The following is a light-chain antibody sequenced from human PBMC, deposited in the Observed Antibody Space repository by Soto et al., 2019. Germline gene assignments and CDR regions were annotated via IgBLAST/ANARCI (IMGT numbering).Light chain of an antibody. CDR2: DVS. CDR1: SSDVGGYNY. Sequence: QSALTQPRSVSGSPGQSVTISCTGTSSDVGGYNYVSWYQQHPDKAPKLMIYDVSKRPSGVPDRVSGSKSGTTASLTISGLQAEDEADYYCGSYAGSYTLVFGGGTKVTVL. CDR3: GSYAGSYTLV. J-gene: IGLJ2*01. V-gene: IGLV2-11*01.